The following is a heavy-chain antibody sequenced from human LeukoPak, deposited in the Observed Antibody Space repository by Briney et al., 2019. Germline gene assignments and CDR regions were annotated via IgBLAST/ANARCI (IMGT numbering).Heavy chain of an antibody. CDR2: IYYSGST. CDR1: GGSIRSSYYY. D-gene: IGHD2-2*01. J-gene: IGHJ5*02. V-gene: IGHV4-39*01. CDR3: ARHIIYEGGLPADWFDP. Sequence: SETLSLTCTVSGGSIRSSYYYWGWIRQPPGKGLEWIGSIYYSGSTYYNPSLKSRVTISVDTSKNQFSLKLSSVTAADTAVYYCARHIIYEGGLPADWFDPWGQGTLVTVSS.